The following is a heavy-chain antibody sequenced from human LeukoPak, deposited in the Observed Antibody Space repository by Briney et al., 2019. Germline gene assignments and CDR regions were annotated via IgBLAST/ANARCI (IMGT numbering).Heavy chain of an antibody. Sequence: TGGSLRLSCAASGFIFSDYYMDWVRQAPGKGLEWVARTRNKADSHTTEYAASVKGIFSISRDDSKNSMYLQMNSLKTEDTAVYYCARTRGYSGYDGYWGQGTLVIVSS. CDR1: GFIFSDYY. J-gene: IGHJ4*02. V-gene: IGHV3-72*01. CDR2: TRNKADSHTT. CDR3: ARTRGYSGYDGY. D-gene: IGHD5-12*01.